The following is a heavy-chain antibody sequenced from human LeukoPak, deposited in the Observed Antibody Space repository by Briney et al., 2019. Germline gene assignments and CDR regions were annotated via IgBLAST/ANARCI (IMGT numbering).Heavy chain of an antibody. CDR3: AKDPLTGYSSGWTIDY. CDR2: IRYDGSNK. J-gene: IGHJ4*02. CDR1: GFTFSDYY. V-gene: IGHV3-30*02. D-gene: IGHD6-19*01. Sequence: GGSLRLSCAASGFTFSDYYMSWIRQAPGKGLEWVAFIRYDGSNKYYADSVKGRFTISRDNSKNTLYLQMNSLRAEDTAVYYCAKDPLTGYSSGWTIDYWGQGTLVTVSS.